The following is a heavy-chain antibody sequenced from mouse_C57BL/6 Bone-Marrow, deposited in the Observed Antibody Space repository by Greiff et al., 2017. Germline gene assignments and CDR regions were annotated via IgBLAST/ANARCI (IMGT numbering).Heavy chain of an antibody. J-gene: IGHJ3*01. CDR1: GFTFSDYG. V-gene: IGHV5-17*01. CDR3: ARGEYGSSFAY. D-gene: IGHD1-1*01. Sequence: EVQVVESGGGLVKPGGSLKLSCAASGFTFSDYGMHWVRQAPEKGLEWVAYISSGSSTIYYADTVKGRFTISRDNAKTTLFLQMTSLRSEDTAMYYCARGEYGSSFAYWGQGTLVTVSA. CDR2: ISSGSSTI.